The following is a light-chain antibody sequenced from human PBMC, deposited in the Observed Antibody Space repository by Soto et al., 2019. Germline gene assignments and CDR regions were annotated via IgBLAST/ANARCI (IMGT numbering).Light chain of an antibody. CDR2: SAS. CDR1: QDIYIY. V-gene: IGKV1-27*01. J-gene: IGKJ3*01. Sequence: DIQMTQSPSSLSASVGDRVTITCRASQDIYIYLAWYQQKPGEVPQRLIYSASALQSGVPSRFSGSGSGTDFTLNISSLQPEDVATYYCQKCDSAPFTFGHGTKVDFK. CDR3: QKCDSAPFT.